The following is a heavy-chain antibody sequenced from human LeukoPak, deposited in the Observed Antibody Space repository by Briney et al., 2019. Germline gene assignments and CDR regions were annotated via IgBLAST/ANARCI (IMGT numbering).Heavy chain of an antibody. V-gene: IGHV3-7*01. CDR3: ARVPYCGGDCYNYFDY. Sequence: PGGSLRLSCAASGFTFSSYWMSWVRQAPVKELEWVANIKQDGSEKYYVDSVKGRFTISRDNAKNSLYLQMNSLRAEDTAVYYCARVPYCGGDCYNYFDYWGQGTLVTVSS. D-gene: IGHD2-21*02. J-gene: IGHJ4*02. CDR1: GFTFSSYW. CDR2: IKQDGSEK.